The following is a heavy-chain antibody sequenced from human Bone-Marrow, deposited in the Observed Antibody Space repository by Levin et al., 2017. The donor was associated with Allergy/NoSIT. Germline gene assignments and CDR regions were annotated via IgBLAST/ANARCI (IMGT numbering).Heavy chain of an antibody. J-gene: IGHJ5*02. Sequence: GGSLRLSCAASGFTFSRYGMPWVRQAPGKGLDWVAVISLDGSTEDYADSVRGRFTISRDNSKSTLFLQMNSLTTEDTALYYCAKDRGRGSGSYANLLDPWGQGTPVTVSS. V-gene: IGHV3-30*18. CDR2: ISLDGSTE. D-gene: IGHD3-10*01. CDR1: GFTFSRYG. CDR3: AKDRGRGSGSYANLLDP.